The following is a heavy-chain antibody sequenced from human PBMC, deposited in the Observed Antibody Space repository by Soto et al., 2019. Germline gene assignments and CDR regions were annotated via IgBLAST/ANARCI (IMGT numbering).Heavy chain of an antibody. J-gene: IGHJ4*02. V-gene: IGHV3-23*01. CDR1: GFTFSSYA. CDR3: AKFGMATTKRSPPYYIDY. CDR2: ISGSGGGT. D-gene: IGHD3-16*01. Sequence: LRLSCAASGFTFSSYAMSWVRQAPGKGLEWVSSISGSGGGTYYADSVKGRFTFSRDNSKNTLYLQMNSLRAEDTAVYYCAKFGMATTKRSPPYYIDYWGQGARVTV.